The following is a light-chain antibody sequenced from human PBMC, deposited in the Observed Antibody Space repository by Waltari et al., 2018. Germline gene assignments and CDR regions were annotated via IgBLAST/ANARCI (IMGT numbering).Light chain of an antibody. CDR1: QDIGKD. Sequence: DIQMTPSPSPLSASVGERVTITCRASQDIGKDSGWYQQKPGKAPKRLIYSASSLQSGVPSRFSGSGSGTDFTLTITSLQPEDFATYYCLQHNTYPWTFGQGTKVEFK. CDR2: SAS. V-gene: IGKV1-17*01. J-gene: IGKJ1*01. CDR3: LQHNTYPWT.